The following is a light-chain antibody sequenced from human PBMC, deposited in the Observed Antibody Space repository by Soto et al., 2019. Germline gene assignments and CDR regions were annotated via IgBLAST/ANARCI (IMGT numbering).Light chain of an antibody. J-gene: IGLJ2*01. CDR3: SSYTSSSTFVV. Sequence: QSALTQPASVSGSPGQSITISCTGTSSXXGGYNYVSWYQQHPGKAPKLMIYDVSNRPSGVSNRFSGSKSGNTASLTISGXQAXXXXDXYCSSYTSSSTFVVFGGGTKVTVL. CDR2: DVS. V-gene: IGLV2-14*01. CDR1: SSXXGGYNY.